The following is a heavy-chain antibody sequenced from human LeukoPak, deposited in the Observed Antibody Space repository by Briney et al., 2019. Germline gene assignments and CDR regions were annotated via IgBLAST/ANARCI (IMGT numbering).Heavy chain of an antibody. CDR3: ARGPSAQVYDFWSGYYITPYGMDV. CDR2: IKQDGSEK. J-gene: IGHJ6*02. Sequence: PGRSLRLSCAASGFTFSSYAMHWVRQAPGKGLEWVANIKQDGSEKYYVDSVKGRFTISRDNAKNSLYLQMNSLRAEDTAVYYCARGPSAQVYDFWSGYYITPYGMDVWGQGTTVTVSS. CDR1: GFTFSSYA. V-gene: IGHV3-7*01. D-gene: IGHD3-3*01.